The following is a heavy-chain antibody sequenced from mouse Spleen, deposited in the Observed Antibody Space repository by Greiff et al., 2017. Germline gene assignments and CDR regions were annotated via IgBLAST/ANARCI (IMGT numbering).Heavy chain of an antibody. CDR2: ISSGSSTI. J-gene: IGHJ3*01. V-gene: IGHV5-17*02. D-gene: IGHD4-1*01. CDR1: GFTFSSFG. Sequence: EVKVVESGGGLVQPGGSRKLSCAASGFTFSSFGMHWVRQAPEKGLEWVAYISSGSSTIYYADTVKGRFTISRDNPKNTLFLQMTSLRSEDTAMYYCARSGELTGTAWFAYWGQGTLVTVSA. CDR3: ARSGELTGTAWFAY.